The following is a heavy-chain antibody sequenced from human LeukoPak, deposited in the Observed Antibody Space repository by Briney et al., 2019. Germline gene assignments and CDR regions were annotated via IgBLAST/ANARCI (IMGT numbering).Heavy chain of an antibody. V-gene: IGHV4-59*08. CDR1: GGSISSYY. CDR3: ATSLTYDSSGYYYVGFDY. J-gene: IGHJ4*02. CDR2: IYYSGST. Sequence: SETLSLTCTVSGGSISSYYWSWIRQPPGKGLEWIGYIYYSGSTNYNPSLKSRVTISVDTSKNQFSLKLSSVTAADTAVYYCATSLTYDSSGYYYVGFDYWGQGTLATVSS. D-gene: IGHD3-22*01.